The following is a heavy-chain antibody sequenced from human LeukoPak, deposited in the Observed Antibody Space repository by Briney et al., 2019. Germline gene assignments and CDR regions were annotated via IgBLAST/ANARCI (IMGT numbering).Heavy chain of an antibody. Sequence: SETLSLTCAVYGGSFSGYYWGWIRQPPGKGLEWIGNIFYSGSTYYSPSLKSRVTISLDTSRNQFSLKPNSVTAADTAVYYCAKSNGYGLVDIWGQGTMVTVSS. CDR2: IFYSGST. V-gene: IGHV4-34*12. D-gene: IGHD3-10*01. CDR3: AKSNGYGLVDI. J-gene: IGHJ3*02. CDR1: GGSFSGYY.